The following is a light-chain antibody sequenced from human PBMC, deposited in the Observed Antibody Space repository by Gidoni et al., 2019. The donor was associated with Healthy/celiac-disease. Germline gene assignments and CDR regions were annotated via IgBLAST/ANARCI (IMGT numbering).Light chain of an antibody. CDR2: AAS. CDR3: QQSYSTFWT. J-gene: IGKJ1*01. Sequence: DIQMTQSPSSLSASVGDRVTITCRASQSISSYLNWYQQKPGKAPKLLLYAASSLQSGVPSRFSGSGSGTDFTLTISSLQPEDFATYYCQQSYSTFWTFXXXTKVEIK. V-gene: IGKV1-39*01. CDR1: QSISSY.